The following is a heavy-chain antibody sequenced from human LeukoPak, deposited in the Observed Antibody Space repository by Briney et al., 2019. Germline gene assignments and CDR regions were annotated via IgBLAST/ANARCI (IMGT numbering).Heavy chain of an antibody. CDR2: ISSSSSYI. Sequence: GGSLKLSCAASGFTFSSYSMNWVRQAPGKGLEWVSSISSSSSYIYYVDSVKGRFTISRDNAKNSLYLQMNSLRAEDTAVYYCARGQLYYDSSGFDYWGQGTLVTVSS. CDR3: ARGQLYYDSSGFDY. D-gene: IGHD3-22*01. CDR1: GFTFSSYS. J-gene: IGHJ4*02. V-gene: IGHV3-21*01.